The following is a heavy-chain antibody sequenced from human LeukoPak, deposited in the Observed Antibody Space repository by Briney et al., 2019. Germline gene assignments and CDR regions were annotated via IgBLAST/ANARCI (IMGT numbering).Heavy chain of an antibody. J-gene: IGHJ4*02. CDR2: IKQDGSEK. D-gene: IGHD3-10*01. CDR1: GFTFSSYW. CDR3: ARAAGSGSYYFLDY. Sequence: GGSLRLSCAASGFTFSSYWMSWVRQAPGKGLEWVANIKQDGSEKYYVDSVKGRFTISRDNAKNSLYLQMNSLRAEDTAVYYCARAAGSGSYYFLDYWSQGTLVTVSS. V-gene: IGHV3-7*01.